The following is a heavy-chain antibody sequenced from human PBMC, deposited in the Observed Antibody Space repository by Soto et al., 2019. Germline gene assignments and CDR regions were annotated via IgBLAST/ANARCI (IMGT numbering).Heavy chain of an antibody. CDR2: IYYSGST. J-gene: IGHJ3*02. V-gene: IGHV4-39*01. CDR1: GGSISSSSYY. Sequence: QLQLQESGPGLVKPSETLSLTCTVSGGSISSSSYYWGWIRQPPGKGLEWIGSIYYSGSTHYNPPLQSRVTISVDTSKNQFSLKVTSVTAADTAVYFCARPGGYDYAFDIWGQGTMVTVSS. CDR3: ARPGGYDYAFDI. D-gene: IGHD5-12*01.